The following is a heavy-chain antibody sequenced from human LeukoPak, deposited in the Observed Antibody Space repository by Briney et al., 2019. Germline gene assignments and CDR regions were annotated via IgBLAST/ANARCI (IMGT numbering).Heavy chain of an antibody. CDR3: ARDVIAVAAVNDAFDI. J-gene: IGHJ3*02. Sequence: GGSLRLSCAASGFTFSSYSMNWVRQAPGKGLEWVSSISSSSSYIYYADSVKGRFTISRDNAKNSLYLQMNSLRAEDTAVYYCARDVIAVAAVNDAFDIWGQGTMVTASS. CDR1: GFTFSSYS. CDR2: ISSSSSYI. D-gene: IGHD6-19*01. V-gene: IGHV3-21*01.